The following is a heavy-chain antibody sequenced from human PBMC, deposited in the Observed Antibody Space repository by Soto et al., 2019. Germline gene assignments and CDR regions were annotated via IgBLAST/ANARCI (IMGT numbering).Heavy chain of an antibody. CDR1: GDSVSSNSAA. Sequence: PSQTLPLTCAISGDSVSSNSAAWNLIRQSPSRGLEWLGRTYYRSKWYNDYAVSVISRITINPDTSKNQFSLQLNSVTPEDTAVYYCARSPIAVAGTGWFDPWGQGTLVTVSS. J-gene: IGHJ5*02. CDR3: ARSPIAVAGTGWFDP. D-gene: IGHD6-19*01. V-gene: IGHV6-1*01. CDR2: TYYRSKWYN.